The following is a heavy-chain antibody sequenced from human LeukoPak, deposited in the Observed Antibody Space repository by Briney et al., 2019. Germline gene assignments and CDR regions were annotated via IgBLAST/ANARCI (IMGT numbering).Heavy chain of an antibody. J-gene: IGHJ4*02. V-gene: IGHV3-23*01. D-gene: IGHD3-22*01. CDR2: ISGSGGST. CDR3: AKGVNYYDSSGYYPYYFDY. Sequence: GGSLRLSCAASRFTFSSYAMSWVRQAPGKGLEWVSAISGSGGSTYYADSVKGRFTISRDNSKNTLFLQMNSLRAEDTAVYYCAKGVNYYDSSGYYPYYFDYWGQGTLVTVSS. CDR1: RFTFSSYA.